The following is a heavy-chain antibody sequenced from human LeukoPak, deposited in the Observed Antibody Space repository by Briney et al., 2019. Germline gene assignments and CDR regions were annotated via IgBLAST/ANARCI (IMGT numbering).Heavy chain of an antibody. Sequence: PGGSLRLFCAFSGFTVSINYMSWVRHPPGKGPVCVVLLYSRGSTYYSDSVMGRFTISRDNSKNTLSLQMNSLRAEDTAVYYCARTVVSGDSYKVGFFDYWGREALVTVSS. V-gene: IGHV3-53*01. D-gene: IGHD5-24*01. CDR2: LYSRGST. J-gene: IGHJ4*02. CDR1: GFTVSINY. CDR3: ARTVVSGDSYKVGFFDY.